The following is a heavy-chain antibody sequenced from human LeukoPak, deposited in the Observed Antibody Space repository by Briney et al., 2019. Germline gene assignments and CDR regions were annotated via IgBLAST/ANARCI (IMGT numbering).Heavy chain of an antibody. J-gene: IGHJ4*02. CDR2: IYYSGST. Sequence: PSETLSLTCTVSGGSISSSSYYWGWIRQPPGKGLEWIGSIYYSGSTYYNPSLKSRVTISVDTSKNQFSLKLSSVTAADTAVYYCAREHSGSFPFDYWGQGTLVTVSS. CDR3: AREHSGSFPFDY. V-gene: IGHV4-39*02. D-gene: IGHD1-26*01. CDR1: GGSISSSSYY.